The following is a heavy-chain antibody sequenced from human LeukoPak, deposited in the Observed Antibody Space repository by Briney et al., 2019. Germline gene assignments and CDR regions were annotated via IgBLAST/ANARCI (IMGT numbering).Heavy chain of an antibody. CDR1: GFTFSGSA. V-gene: IGHV3-73*01. J-gene: IGHJ4*02. CDR3: GSDCSGGSCG. D-gene: IGHD2-15*01. Sequence: GGSLRLSCAASGFTFSGSAMHWVRQASGKGLEWVGRIRSKANSYATAYAASVKGRFTISRDDSKNTAYLQMNSLKTEDTAVYYCGSDCSGGSCGWGQGTLVTVSS. CDR2: IRSKANSYAT.